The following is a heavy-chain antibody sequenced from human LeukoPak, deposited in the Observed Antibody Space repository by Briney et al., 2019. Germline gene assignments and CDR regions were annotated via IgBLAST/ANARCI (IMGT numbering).Heavy chain of an antibody. CDR2: IKQDGSEK. Sequence: GGSLRLSCAASGFTFSSYWMSWVRQAPGKGLEWVANIKQDGSEKYYVDSVKGRSTISRDNAKNSLYLQMNSLRAEDTAVYYCARDLAAAGTWFFDYWGQGTLVTVSS. CDR3: ARDLAAAGTWFFDY. J-gene: IGHJ4*02. CDR1: GFTFSSYW. D-gene: IGHD6-13*01. V-gene: IGHV3-7*01.